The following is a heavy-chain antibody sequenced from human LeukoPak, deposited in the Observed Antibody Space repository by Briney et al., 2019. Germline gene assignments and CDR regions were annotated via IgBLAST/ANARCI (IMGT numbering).Heavy chain of an antibody. D-gene: IGHD2-2*01. V-gene: IGHV3-30*02. J-gene: IGHJ4*02. CDR3: AKDRESYYCSSANCYLDY. CDR1: GFSFSSYG. CDR2: IQYDGSNI. Sequence: GGSLRLSCAASGFSFSSYGMHWVRQAPGKGLEWVTFIQYDGSNIYYADSVRGRFTISRDNSKNTLYLQMNSLRAEDTAVYYCAKDRESYYCSSANCYLDYWGQGTLVTVSS.